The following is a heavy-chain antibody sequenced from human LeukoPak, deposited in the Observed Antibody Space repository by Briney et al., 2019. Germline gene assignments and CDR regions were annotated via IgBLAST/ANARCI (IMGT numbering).Heavy chain of an antibody. D-gene: IGHD6-19*01. CDR3: ARFETVAAKPFEY. Sequence: GGSLRLSCVASGFTFRSYAMNWVRQAPGKGLEWVSYMSSDSSFINYADSVKGRFTISRDNAKNSLFLQMDSPRADDTAVYYCARFETVAAKPFEYWGQGALVTVSS. V-gene: IGHV3-21*05. J-gene: IGHJ4*02. CDR2: MSSDSSFI. CDR1: GFTFRSYA.